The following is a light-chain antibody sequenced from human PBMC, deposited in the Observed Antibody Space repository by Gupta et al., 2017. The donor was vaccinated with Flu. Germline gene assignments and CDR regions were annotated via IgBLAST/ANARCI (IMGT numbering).Light chain of an antibody. V-gene: IGLV2-8*01. CDR1: SSDVGGNDF. CDR3: SSFADNNNVI. CDR2: EAT. Sequence: QSALTQAPSASGSPGQSVTISCTGTSSDVGGNDFVSWYQQHPGRAPKLIIFEATKRPSGVPDRFSGSKSGNTASLTVPGLQTEDEAHYYCSSFADNNNVIFGGGTKLTVL. J-gene: IGLJ2*01.